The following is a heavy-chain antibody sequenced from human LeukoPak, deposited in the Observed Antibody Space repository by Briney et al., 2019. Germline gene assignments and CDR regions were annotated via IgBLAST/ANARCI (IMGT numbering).Heavy chain of an antibody. J-gene: IGHJ4*02. V-gene: IGHV1-2*02. CDR2: INPNSGGT. Sequence: RASVKVSCKASGYTFTGYYMHWVRQAPGQGLEWMGWINPNSGGTNYAQKFQGRVTMTRDTSISTAYMELSSLRSEDTAVYYCARDQGPFYDVLIGYYPTEYWGQGTLVTVSS. CDR3: ARDQGPFYDVLIGYYPTEY. D-gene: IGHD3-9*01. CDR1: GYTFTGYY.